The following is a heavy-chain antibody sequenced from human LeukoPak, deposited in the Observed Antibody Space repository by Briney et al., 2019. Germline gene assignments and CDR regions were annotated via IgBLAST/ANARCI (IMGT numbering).Heavy chain of an antibody. CDR1: GDSVSSNSAA. J-gene: IGHJ3*02. Sequence: SQTLSLTCAISGDSVSSNSAAWNWIRQSPSRGLEWLGRTYYRSEWYNDSAVSVQSRITINPDTSKNQFSLQLNSVTPEDTAVYFCARGPGLRMGAFDIWGQGTVVNVSS. V-gene: IGHV6-1*01. CDR3: ARGPGLRMGAFDI. D-gene: IGHD2-21*02. CDR2: TYYRSEWYN.